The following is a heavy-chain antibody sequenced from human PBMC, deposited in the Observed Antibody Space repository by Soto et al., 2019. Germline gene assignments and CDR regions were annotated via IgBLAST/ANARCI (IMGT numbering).Heavy chain of an antibody. CDR3: FVTISAPDAFDI. J-gene: IGHJ3*02. Sequence: ASVKVSCKASGYTFTYRYLHWVRQAPGQALEWMGWITPFNGNTNYAQKFQDRVTITRDRSMSTAYMELSSLRSEDTAMYYCFVTISAPDAFDIWGQGTMVTVSS. CDR1: GYTFTYRY. CDR2: ITPFNGNT. V-gene: IGHV1-45*02. D-gene: IGHD3-3*01.